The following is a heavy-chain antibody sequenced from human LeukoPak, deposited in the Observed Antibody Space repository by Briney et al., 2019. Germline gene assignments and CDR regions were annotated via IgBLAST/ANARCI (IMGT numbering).Heavy chain of an antibody. Sequence: PGGTLRLSCAASGFTFSSYTMNWVRQAPGQGLERVSSISSSSYINYADSVKGPLTISRDNAKNSLYLQMNSLRADDTALYYCARDGAAGGHGVPHTWGQGTLVTVSS. CDR2: ISSSSYI. V-gene: IGHV3-21*01. D-gene: IGHD4-17*01. J-gene: IGHJ5*02. CDR1: GFTFSSYT. CDR3: ARDGAAGGHGVPHT.